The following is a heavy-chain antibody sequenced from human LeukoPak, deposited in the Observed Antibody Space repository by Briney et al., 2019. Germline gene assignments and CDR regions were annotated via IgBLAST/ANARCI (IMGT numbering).Heavy chain of an antibody. V-gene: IGHV4-38-2*01. CDR3: ARHAIAVRNYYYMDV. D-gene: IGHD6-19*01. CDR2: IYHSGSA. J-gene: IGHJ6*03. Sequence: SETLSLTCDVSGYSISSGYYWGWIRQPPGKGLEWIGSIYHSGSAYYNPSLKSRVTISVDTSKNHFSLKLSSVTAADTAVYYCARHAIAVRNYYYMDVWGKGTTVTVSS. CDR1: GYSISSGYY.